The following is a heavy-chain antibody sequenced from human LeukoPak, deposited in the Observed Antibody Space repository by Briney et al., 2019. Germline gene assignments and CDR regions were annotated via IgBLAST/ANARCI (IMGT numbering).Heavy chain of an antibody. CDR1: GYTFTSYA. Sequence: ASVKVSCKASGYTFTSYAMHWVRQAPGQRLEWMGWINAGNGNTKYSQKFQGRVTITRDTSASTAYMELSSLRSEDTAVYYCARAHDSSDICFDYWGQGTLVTVSS. V-gene: IGHV1-3*01. CDR2: INAGNGNT. CDR3: ARAHDSSDICFDY. D-gene: IGHD3-22*01. J-gene: IGHJ4*02.